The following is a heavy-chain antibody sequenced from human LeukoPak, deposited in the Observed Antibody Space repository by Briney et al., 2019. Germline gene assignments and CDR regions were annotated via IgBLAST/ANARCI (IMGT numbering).Heavy chain of an antibody. CDR3: AGASGGERY. V-gene: IGHV3-7*04. J-gene: IGHJ4*02. CDR2: IKQDGSEK. CDR1: GFTFSSYA. D-gene: IGHD3-10*01. Sequence: GGSLRLPCAASGFTFSSYAMSWIRQAPGKGLEWVANIKQDGSEKYYVDSVKGRFTVSRDNAKNSLYLQMNSLRAEDTAVYYCAGASGGERYWGQGTLVTVSS.